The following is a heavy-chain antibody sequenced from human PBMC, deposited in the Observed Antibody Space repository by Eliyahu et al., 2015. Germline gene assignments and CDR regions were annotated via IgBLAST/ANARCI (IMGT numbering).Heavy chain of an antibody. CDR3: ARSYYYDSSGTYYYYGMDV. CDR1: GFTFSSYE. CDR2: ISSSGSTI. Sequence: EVQLVESGGGLVQPGGSLRLSCAASGFTFSSYEMNWVRQAPGKGLEWVSYISSSGSTIYYADSVKGRFTISRDNAKNSLYLQMNSLRAEDTAVYYCARSYYYDSSGTYYYYGMDVWGQGTTVTVSS. V-gene: IGHV3-48*03. J-gene: IGHJ6*02. D-gene: IGHD3-22*01.